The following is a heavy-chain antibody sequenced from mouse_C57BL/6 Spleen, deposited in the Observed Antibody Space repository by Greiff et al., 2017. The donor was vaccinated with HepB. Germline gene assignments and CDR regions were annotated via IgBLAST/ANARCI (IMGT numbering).Heavy chain of an antibody. J-gene: IGHJ2*01. CDR2: INPNNGGT. D-gene: IGHD1-1*01. Sequence: EVQLQQSGPELVKPGASVKISCKASGYTFTDYYMNWVKQSHGKSLEWIGDINPNNGGTSYNQKFKGKATLTVDKSSSTAYMELRSLTSEDSAVYYCARHYYYCDYWGQGTTRTVSS. CDR3: ARHYYYCDY. V-gene: IGHV1-26*01. CDR1: GYTFTDYY.